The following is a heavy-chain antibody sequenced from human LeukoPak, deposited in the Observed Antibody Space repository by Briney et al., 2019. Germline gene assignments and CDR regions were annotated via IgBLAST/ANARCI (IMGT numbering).Heavy chain of an antibody. V-gene: IGHV3-49*04. D-gene: IGHD3/OR15-3a*01. J-gene: IGHJ4*02. CDR2: IRSKAYGGTT. Sequence: GGSLRLSCTASGFTFGDYAMSWVRQAPGKGLEWVGFIRSKAYGGTTEYAASVKGRFTISRDDSKSIAYLQMNSLKTEDTAVYYYTRGDWLDYWGQGALVTVSS. CDR1: GFTFGDYA. CDR3: TRGDWLDY.